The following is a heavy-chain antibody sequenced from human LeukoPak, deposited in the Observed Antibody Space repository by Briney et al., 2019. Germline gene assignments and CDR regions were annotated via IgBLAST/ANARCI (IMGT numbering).Heavy chain of an antibody. D-gene: IGHD3-10*01. CDR1: GYTFTSYD. J-gene: IGHJ5*02. CDR2: MNPNSGNT. V-gene: IGHV1-8*01. Sequence: ASEKVSCKASGYTFTSYDINWVRQATGQGLEWVGWMNPNSGNTGYAQNFQGRVTMTRDSDIDKDYMELSRQRYKDTAVYYCARDYYGSKSSSFDPWGQGTLVTVSS. CDR3: ARDYYGSKSSSFDP.